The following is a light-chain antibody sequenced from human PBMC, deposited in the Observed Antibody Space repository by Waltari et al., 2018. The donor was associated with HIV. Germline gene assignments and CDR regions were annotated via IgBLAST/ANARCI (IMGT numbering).Light chain of an antibody. CDR2: AAS. CDR1: QSISSY. Sequence: DIQMTQSPSSLSASVGDRVTITCRASQSISSYFTRYQQKPGKAPKPLIYAASSLQSGVPSRFSGSGAETDFTLTISSVQPEDFATYYCQQTNIIPWTFGQGTKVEIK. V-gene: IGKV1-39*01. J-gene: IGKJ1*01. CDR3: QQTNIIPWT.